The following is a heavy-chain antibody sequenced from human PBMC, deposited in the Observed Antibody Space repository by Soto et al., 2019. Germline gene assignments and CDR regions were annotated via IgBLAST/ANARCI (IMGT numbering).Heavy chain of an antibody. CDR2: NSAYNGNT. V-gene: IGHV1-18*04. Sequence: ASVKVSCKASGYTFTSYGISWVRQAPGQGLEWMGWNSAYNGNTNYAQKLQGRVTMTTDTSTSTAYMELRSLRSDDTAVYYCARRAQPSSGWYRYNYYYGMDVWGQGTTVTVSS. CDR3: ARRAQPSSGWYRYNYYYGMDV. D-gene: IGHD6-19*01. J-gene: IGHJ6*02. CDR1: GYTFTSYG.